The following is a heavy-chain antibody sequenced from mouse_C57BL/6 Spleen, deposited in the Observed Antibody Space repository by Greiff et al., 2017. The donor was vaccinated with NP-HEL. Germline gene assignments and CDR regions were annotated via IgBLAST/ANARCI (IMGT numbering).Heavy chain of an antibody. Sequence: QVHVKQPGAELVKPGASVKMSCKASGYTFTSYWITWVKQRPGQGLEWIGDIYPGSGSTNYNEKFKSKATLTVDTSSSTAYMQLSSLTSEDSAVYYCASITTVVGPFDYWGQGTTLTVSS. V-gene: IGHV1-55*01. J-gene: IGHJ2*01. CDR3: ASITTVVGPFDY. D-gene: IGHD1-1*01. CDR2: IYPGSGST. CDR1: GYTFTSYW.